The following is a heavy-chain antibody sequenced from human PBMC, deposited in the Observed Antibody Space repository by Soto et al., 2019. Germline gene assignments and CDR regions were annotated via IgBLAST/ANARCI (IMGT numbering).Heavy chain of an antibody. CDR3: ASGAAAGTMASGTGLVDS. V-gene: IGHV3-74*01. J-gene: IGHJ4*02. D-gene: IGHD6-13*01. Sequence: GGSLRLSCAASGFTFSSYWMHWVRQAPGKGLVWVSRINSDGSSTIYADSVKGRFTMSRDNAKSTLYLQMNTLRAEDTAVYYCASGAAAGTMASGTGLVDSWGQGTLVTVSS. CDR2: INSDGSST. CDR1: GFTFSSYW.